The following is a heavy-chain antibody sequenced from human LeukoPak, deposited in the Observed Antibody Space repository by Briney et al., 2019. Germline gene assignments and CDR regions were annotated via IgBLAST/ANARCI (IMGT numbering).Heavy chain of an antibody. J-gene: IGHJ3*02. CDR1: GYTFTSYD. V-gene: IGHV1-2*02. CDR2: INPNSGGT. D-gene: IGHD2-21*01. Sequence: ASVTVSCKASGYTFTSYDINWVRQATGQGLEWMGWINPNSGGTNYAQKFQGRVTMTRDTSISTAYMELSRLRSDDTAVYYCARESMGRYAFDIWGQGTMVTVSS. CDR3: ARESMGRYAFDI.